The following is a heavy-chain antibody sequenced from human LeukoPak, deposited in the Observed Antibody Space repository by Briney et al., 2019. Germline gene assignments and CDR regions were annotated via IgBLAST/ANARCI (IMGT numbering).Heavy chain of an antibody. CDR3: ARAYSSTWYDSPLDY. CDR1: GFTFSSYD. D-gene: IGHD6-13*01. Sequence: GGSLRLSCAASGFTFSSYDMHWVRQATGKGLEWVSGIGTTGDPYYPGSVKGRFTISRENAKNSFYLQMNSLRAGDTAVYYCARAYSSTWYDSPLDYWGQGTLVTVSS. J-gene: IGHJ4*02. CDR2: IGTTGDP. V-gene: IGHV3-13*05.